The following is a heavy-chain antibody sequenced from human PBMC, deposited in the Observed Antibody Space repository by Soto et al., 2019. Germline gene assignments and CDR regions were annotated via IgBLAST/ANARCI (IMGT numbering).Heavy chain of an antibody. D-gene: IGHD5-12*01. J-gene: IGHJ6*02. CDR1: GYTFTEYW. V-gene: IGHV5-51*01. Sequence: VESLELSCQWPGYTFTEYWIGLVRQLPGKGLEWMWLIYPGDSATRYSPSFQSHVTIQVDKSPSTAYLQWNALKALELAMYYCARDISNLRYYYYAMDVWGQGNTVTVSS. CDR3: ARDISNLRYYYYAMDV. CDR2: IYPGDSAT.